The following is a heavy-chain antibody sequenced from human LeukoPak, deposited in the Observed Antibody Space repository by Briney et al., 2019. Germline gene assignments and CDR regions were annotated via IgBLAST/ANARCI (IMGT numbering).Heavy chain of an antibody. D-gene: IGHD6-19*01. CDR2: ISSSGSDI. J-gene: IGHJ3*01. V-gene: IGHV3-48*03. Sequence: PGGSLRLSCAASGFTFSNYEMHWVRQAPGKGLEWVSYISSSGSDIYYADSVKGRFTISRDNAKNSLYLQMNSLRVEDMALYYCTKDIYSSGLDAFDVWGQGTMVTVSS. CDR3: TKDIYSSGLDAFDV. CDR1: GFTFSNYE.